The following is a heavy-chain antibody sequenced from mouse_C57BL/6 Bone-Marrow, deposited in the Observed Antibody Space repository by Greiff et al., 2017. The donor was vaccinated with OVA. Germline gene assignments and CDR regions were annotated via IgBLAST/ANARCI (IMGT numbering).Heavy chain of an antibody. V-gene: IGHV5-4*03. CDR3: ARRGYGKPYAMDY. Sequence: EVKLVESGGGLVKPGGSLKLSCAASGFTFSSYAMSWVRQTPEKRLEWVATISDGGSYTYYPDNVKGRFTISRDNAKNNLYLQMSHLKSEDTAMYYCARRGYGKPYAMDYWGQGTSVTVSS. CDR1: GFTFSSYA. D-gene: IGHD2-1*01. CDR2: ISDGGSYT. J-gene: IGHJ4*01.